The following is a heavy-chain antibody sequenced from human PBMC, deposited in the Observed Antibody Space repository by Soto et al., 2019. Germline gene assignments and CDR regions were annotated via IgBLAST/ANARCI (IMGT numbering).Heavy chain of an antibody. V-gene: IGHV1-3*01. Sequence: ASVKVSCKASGYTFNSYAMHWVRQAPGQRLEWMGWINAGNGNTKYSQKFQGRVTITRDTSASIAYMELSSLRSEDTAVYYCARLPWYYSDTSGFSDDAFDIWGQGTMVPVS. CDR3: ARLPWYYSDTSGFSDDAFDI. CDR2: INAGNGNT. D-gene: IGHD3-22*01. CDR1: GYTFNSYA. J-gene: IGHJ3*02.